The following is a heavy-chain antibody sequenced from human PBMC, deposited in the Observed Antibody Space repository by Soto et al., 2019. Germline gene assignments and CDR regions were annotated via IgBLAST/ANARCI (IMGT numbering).Heavy chain of an antibody. V-gene: IGHV1-69*13. D-gene: IGHD2-21*01. J-gene: IGHJ5*02. CDR3: ARATFVGAPGWFDP. CDR1: GGTFGSYA. Sequence: SVKVSCKASGGTFGSYAISWVRQAPGQGLEWMGGIIPIFGTANYAQKFQGRVTITADESTSTAYMELSSLRSEDTAVYYCARATFVGAPGWFDPWGQGTLVTVSS. CDR2: IIPIFGTA.